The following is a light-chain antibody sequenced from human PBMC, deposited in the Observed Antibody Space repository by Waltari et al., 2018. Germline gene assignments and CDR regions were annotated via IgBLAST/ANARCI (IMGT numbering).Light chain of an antibody. CDR1: SKAVGATAY. V-gene: IGLV2-14*03. J-gene: IGLJ3*02. CDR3: TAYTTSATLV. CDR2: DVR. Sequence: QSALSQPASVSGSPGQSVTISCTGTSKAVGATAYASWYQQHPGRAPKLMIYDVRQRSSGVSNRFSGSRAGNTASLTISGLQTEDEADYYCTAYTTSATLVFGGGTRLTVL.